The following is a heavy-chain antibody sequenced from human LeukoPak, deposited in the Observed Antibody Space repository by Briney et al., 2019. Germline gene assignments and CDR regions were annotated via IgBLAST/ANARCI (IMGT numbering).Heavy chain of an antibody. CDR1: GFTFSSAW. CDR3: ATEYYGANNY. V-gene: IGHV3-15*01. Sequence: GGSLRLSCAASGFTFSSAWMSWVRQSPGKGLEWVGRIRAKSAGGTTEYPAPVKGRFSISRDDSKDTLYLQMDSLQTEDTAVYYCATEYYGANNYWGQGTLVTVSS. CDR2: IRAKSAGGTT. D-gene: IGHD4-17*01. J-gene: IGHJ4*02.